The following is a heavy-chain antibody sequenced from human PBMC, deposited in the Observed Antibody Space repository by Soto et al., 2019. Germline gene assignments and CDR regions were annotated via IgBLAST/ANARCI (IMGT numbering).Heavy chain of an antibody. CDR3: ARRYCTNGVCFQSRIWDYYYYYGMDV. Sequence: QLQLQESGPGLVKPSETLSLTCTVSGGSISSSSYYWGWIRQPPGKGLEWIGSIYYSGSTYYNPSLKSRVTISVDTSKNRFSLKLSSVTAADTAVYYCARRYCTNGVCFQSRIWDYYYYYGMDVWGQGTTVTVSS. V-gene: IGHV4-39*01. CDR1: GGSISSSSYY. CDR2: IYYSGST. J-gene: IGHJ6*02. D-gene: IGHD2-8*01.